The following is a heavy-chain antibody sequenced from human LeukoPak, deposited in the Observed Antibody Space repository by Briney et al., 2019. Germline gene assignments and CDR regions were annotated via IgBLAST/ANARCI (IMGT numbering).Heavy chain of an antibody. J-gene: IGHJ4*02. CDR3: ARELGSAEDY. D-gene: IGHD6-25*01. V-gene: IGHV3-21*01. CDR2: ISSSSSYI. Sequence: PGGSLRLSCAASGFTFRSYAMNWVRQAPGKGLEWVSSISSSSSYIYYADSVKGRFTISRDNAKNSLYLQMNSLKAEDTAVYYCARELGSAEDYWGQGTLVTVSS. CDR1: GFTFRSYA.